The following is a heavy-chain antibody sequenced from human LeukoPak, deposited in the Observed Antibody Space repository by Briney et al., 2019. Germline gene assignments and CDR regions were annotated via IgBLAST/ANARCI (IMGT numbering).Heavy chain of an antibody. CDR3: ARVVGSSWDRPYFDY. Sequence: ASVKVSCKASGYTFTGYYMHWVRQAPGQGLEWMEWINPNSGGTNYAQKFQGRVTMTRDTSISTAYMELSRLRSDDTAVYYCARVVGSSWDRPYFDYWGQGTLVTVSS. V-gene: IGHV1-2*02. CDR2: INPNSGGT. D-gene: IGHD6-13*01. CDR1: GYTFTGYY. J-gene: IGHJ4*02.